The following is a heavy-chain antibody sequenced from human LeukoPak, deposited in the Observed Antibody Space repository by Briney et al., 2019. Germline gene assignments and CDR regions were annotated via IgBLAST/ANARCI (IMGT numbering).Heavy chain of an antibody. CDR1: GFRFIDYW. CDR2: INQNGSEI. J-gene: IGHJ4*02. Sequence: GGSLRLSCVASGFRFIDYWMTWVRQAPGRGLEWVANINQNGSEIYYLDSVEGRFTISRDSAKNSLYLQMNNLRAEDTAVYYCARVRSPRYFDYWGQGTLVTVSS. V-gene: IGHV3-7*01. CDR3: ARVRSPRYFDY.